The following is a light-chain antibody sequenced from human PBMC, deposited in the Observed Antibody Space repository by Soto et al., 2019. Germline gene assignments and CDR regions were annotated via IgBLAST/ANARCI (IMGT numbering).Light chain of an antibody. J-gene: IGKJ5*01. CDR2: DAS. V-gene: IGKV1-33*01. Sequence: DIQLTQSPSSLSASVGDRVTITCQASQGIKNFLNWYQQQPGKGPKLLIYDASHLEPGVPSRFSGSGSGTDFTFTISSLQPEDIATYYCQQYDDLPITFGQGTRLEIK. CDR1: QGIKNF. CDR3: QQYDDLPIT.